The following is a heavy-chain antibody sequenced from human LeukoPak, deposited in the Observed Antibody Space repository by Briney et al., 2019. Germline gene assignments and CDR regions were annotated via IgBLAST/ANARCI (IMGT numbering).Heavy chain of an antibody. CDR1: GFTFSSPA. CDR3: ARVAQYQLLYNFDY. Sequence: GGSLRLSCAASGFTFSSPAMAWVRQAPGRGLEWVSSISSSSTYIYYADSVDGRFTISRDNAKNSLYLQMTSLRAEDTAVYYCARVAQYQLLYNFDYWGQGALVTVSS. V-gene: IGHV3-21*01. D-gene: IGHD2-2*02. J-gene: IGHJ4*02. CDR2: ISSSSTYI.